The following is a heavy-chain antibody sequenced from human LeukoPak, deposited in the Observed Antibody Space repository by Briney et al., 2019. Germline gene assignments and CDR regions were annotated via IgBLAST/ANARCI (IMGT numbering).Heavy chain of an antibody. CDR1: GGTFSSYA. CDR3: ARQIPTVITMVRGVIGDDAFDV. D-gene: IGHD3-10*01. J-gene: IGHJ3*01. Sequence: SVKVSCKASGGTFSSYAISWVRQAPGQGLEWMGGIIPIFGTANYAQKFQGRVTITADESTSTAYMELSSLRSEDTAVYYCARQIPTVITMVRGVIGDDAFDVWGQGTMFTVSS. CDR2: IIPIFGTA. V-gene: IGHV1-69*01.